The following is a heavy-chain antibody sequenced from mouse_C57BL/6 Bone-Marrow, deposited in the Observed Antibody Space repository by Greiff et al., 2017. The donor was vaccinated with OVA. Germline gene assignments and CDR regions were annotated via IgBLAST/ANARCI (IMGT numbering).Heavy chain of an antibody. CDR1: GYAFTNYL. V-gene: IGHV1-54*01. J-gene: IGHJ1*03. D-gene: IGHD2-4*01. CDR2: INPGSGGT. CDR3: ARGGLRGYFDV. Sequence: QVQLQQSGAELVRPGTSVKVSCKASGYAFTNYLIEWVKQRPGQGLEWIGVINPGSGGTNYNEKFKGKATLTADKSSSTAYMQLSSLTSEDSAVYFCARGGLRGYFDVWGTGTTVTVSS.